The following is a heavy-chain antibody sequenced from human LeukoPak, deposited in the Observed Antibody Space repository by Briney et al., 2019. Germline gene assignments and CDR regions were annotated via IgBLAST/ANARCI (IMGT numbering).Heavy chain of an antibody. D-gene: IGHD3-3*01. J-gene: IGHJ4*02. CDR3: ATQAGITIFGRYFDY. V-gene: IGHV3-74*01. CDR1: GFTFTNSW. CDR2: INTDGSST. Sequence: PGGSLRLSCAASGFTFTNSWMNSGRQAPGKGLLWVSRINTDGSSTTYADSVKGRFTISRDNAKNTLYLQMNSLRDEDTGVYYCATQAGITIFGRYFDYWGQGTLVTVSS.